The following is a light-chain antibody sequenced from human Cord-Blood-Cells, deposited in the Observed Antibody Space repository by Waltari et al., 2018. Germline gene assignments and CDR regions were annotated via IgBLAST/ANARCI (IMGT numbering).Light chain of an antibody. J-gene: IGLJ2*01. Sequence: QSALTQPASVSGSPGQPITISCTGTSSDGGGYNSVSWYQQHPGKAPKPMIYDVSNRSSVFSTLFSGSKCGNTASLTISGLQAEDEADYYCSSYTSSSTVVFGGGTRLTVL. CDR1: SSDGGGYNS. V-gene: IGLV2-14*01. CDR3: SSYTSSSTVV. CDR2: DVS.